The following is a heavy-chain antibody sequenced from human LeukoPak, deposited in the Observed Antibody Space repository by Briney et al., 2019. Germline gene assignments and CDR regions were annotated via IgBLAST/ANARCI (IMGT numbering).Heavy chain of an antibody. Sequence: SETLSLTCTVSGGSISSSSYYWGWIRQPPGKGLEWIGSIYYSGSTYYNPSLKSRVTISVDTSKNQFSLKLSSVTAADTAVYYCARRQYWGTYNWFDPWGQGTLVTVSS. D-gene: IGHD1-1*01. CDR1: GGSISSSSYY. V-gene: IGHV4-39*01. CDR2: IYYSGST. J-gene: IGHJ5*02. CDR3: ARRQYWGTYNWFDP.